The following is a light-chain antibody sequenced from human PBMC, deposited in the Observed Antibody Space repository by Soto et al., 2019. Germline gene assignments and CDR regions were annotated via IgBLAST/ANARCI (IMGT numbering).Light chain of an antibody. V-gene: IGKV1-5*01. Sequence: DIQMTQSPSTLSASIGDRVTITCRASQSIRSWLAWYQQKPGRAPKLLIYDASSLESGVPSRFSGSGSGTEFTLTISSLQPDDFAIYYCQQYNSNWTFGQGTKVEIK. CDR2: DAS. J-gene: IGKJ1*01. CDR3: QQYNSNWT. CDR1: QSIRSW.